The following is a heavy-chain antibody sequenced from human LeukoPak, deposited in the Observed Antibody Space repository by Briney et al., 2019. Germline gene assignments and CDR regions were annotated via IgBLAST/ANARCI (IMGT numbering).Heavy chain of an antibody. D-gene: IGHD2-2*01. Sequence: PGGSLRLSCAASGFTFRDYAMTWVRQAPGKGLEWVSSMTGSGDIIHYADSGKGRFTISRDNSKNTLFLQMNSLRAEDTAVYFCAKATRSSTWDMFFDYWGQGTLVTVSS. CDR3: AKATRSSTWDMFFDY. V-gene: IGHV3-23*01. CDR2: MTGSGDII. CDR1: GFTFRDYA. J-gene: IGHJ4*02.